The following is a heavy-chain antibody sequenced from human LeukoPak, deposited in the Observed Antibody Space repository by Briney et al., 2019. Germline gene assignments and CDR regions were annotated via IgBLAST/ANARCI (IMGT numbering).Heavy chain of an antibody. Sequence: SGTLSLTCTVSGDSINSLDLWSWVRQPPGKGLEWIGEMYLSGTTHSNPSVKSRVTISIDKSKNQFFLNLSSVTAADTAVYYCARGGWSQDYWGQGTLVTVSS. D-gene: IGHD6-19*01. J-gene: IGHJ4*02. CDR1: GDSINSLDL. CDR2: MYLSGTT. V-gene: IGHV4-4*02. CDR3: ARGGWSQDY.